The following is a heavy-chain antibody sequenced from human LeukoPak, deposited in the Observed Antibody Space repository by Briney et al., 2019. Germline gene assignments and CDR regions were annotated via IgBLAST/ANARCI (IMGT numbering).Heavy chain of an antibody. Sequence: ASVKVSCKASGYTFTSYAMHWVRQAPGQRLEWMGWINAGNGNTKYSQKFQGRVTITRDTSASTAYMELSSLRSEDTAVYYCARDDNWNDLIDYWGQGTLVTVSS. CDR2: INAGNGNT. CDR1: GYTFTSYA. D-gene: IGHD1-1*01. CDR3: ARDDNWNDLIDY. J-gene: IGHJ4*02. V-gene: IGHV1-3*01.